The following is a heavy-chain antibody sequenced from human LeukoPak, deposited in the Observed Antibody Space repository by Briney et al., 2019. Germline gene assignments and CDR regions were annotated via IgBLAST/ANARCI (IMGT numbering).Heavy chain of an antibody. D-gene: IGHD3-3*01. CDR1: GASISSYY. J-gene: IGHJ5*02. CDR2: IYYSGST. Sequence: PSETLSLTCTVSGASISSYYWSWIRQPPGKGLEWIGYIYYSGSTNYNPSLKSRVTISVDTSKNQFSLKLSSVTAADTAVYYCARHFGPERYYYDFWSGPSNWFDPWGQGTLVTVSS. V-gene: IGHV4-59*08. CDR3: ARHFGPERYYYDFWSGPSNWFDP.